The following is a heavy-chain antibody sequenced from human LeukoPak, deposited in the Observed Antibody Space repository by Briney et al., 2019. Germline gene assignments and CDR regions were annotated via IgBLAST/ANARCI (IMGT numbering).Heavy chain of an antibody. J-gene: IGHJ6*02. CDR3: AKPPIAGLKNYYCYGMGV. D-gene: IGHD6-13*01. V-gene: IGHV3-23*01. CDR1: GFTFSSYA. CDR2: ISGSGGST. Sequence: GGSLRLSCAASGFTFSSYAMSWFRQAPGKGLEWVSAISGSGGSTYYADSVKGRFTISRDNSKNTLYLQMNSLRAEDTAVYYCAKPPIAGLKNYYCYGMGVWGQGTTVTVSS.